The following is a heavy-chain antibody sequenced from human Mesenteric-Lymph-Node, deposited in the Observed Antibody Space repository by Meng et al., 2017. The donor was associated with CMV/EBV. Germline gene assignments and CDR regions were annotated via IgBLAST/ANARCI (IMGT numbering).Heavy chain of an antibody. CDR3: ARSGTTYFDN. J-gene: IGHJ4*02. Sequence: KVYCKASGGDVGNYVIRWVRQAPGQGLQWMGGIIPPLGTTNFAQKFHGRVTFTADESTTTAYMELSSLRSEDTAVYYCARSGTTYFDNWGQGTLVTVSS. V-gene: IGHV1-69*01. CDR2: IIPPLGTT. CDR1: GGDVGNYV. D-gene: IGHD1-1*01.